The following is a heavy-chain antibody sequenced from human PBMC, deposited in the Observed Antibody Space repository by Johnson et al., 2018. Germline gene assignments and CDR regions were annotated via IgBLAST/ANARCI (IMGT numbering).Heavy chain of an antibody. D-gene: IGHD6-6*01. CDR1: GFSFSSYG. CDR3: AKDAARARLDV. Sequence: QVQLQESGGGVVQPGRSLRLSCAASGFSFSSYGMHWVRQAPGKGLEWLALISYGGTNKYYTDSVKGRLTISRDDSKNTVYLQMNSLRAEDTAVYYCAKDAARARLDVWGQGATVTVSS. J-gene: IGHJ6*02. V-gene: IGHV3-30*18. CDR2: ISYGGTNK.